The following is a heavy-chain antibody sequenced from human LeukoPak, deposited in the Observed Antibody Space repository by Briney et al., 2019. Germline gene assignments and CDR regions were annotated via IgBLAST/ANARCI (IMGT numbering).Heavy chain of an antibody. CDR1: GYTFTSYD. Sequence: ASVKVSCKASGYTFTSYDINWVRQATGQGLEWMGWMNPISGNTGYAQKFQGRVTMTRNTSISTAYMELSSLRSEDTAVYYCARALGYCSGGSCYYYYGMDVWGQGTTVTVSS. CDR3: ARALGYCSGGSCYYYYGMDV. D-gene: IGHD2-15*01. V-gene: IGHV1-8*01. CDR2: MNPISGNT. J-gene: IGHJ6*02.